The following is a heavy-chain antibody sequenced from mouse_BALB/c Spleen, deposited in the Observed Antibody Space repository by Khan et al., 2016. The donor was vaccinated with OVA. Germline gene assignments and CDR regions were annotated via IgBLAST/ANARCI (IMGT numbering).Heavy chain of an antibody. D-gene: IGHD4-1*01. J-gene: IGHJ3*01. CDR2: MSSGGDYT. Sequence: EVMLVESGGDLVKPGGSLKLSCAASGFTFSSYSLSWVRQIPDKRLEWVATMSSGGDYTYYPDGVKGRFTISRDNAKNTLYLQMSSLKSEDTAMYYCASHLTGSFAFWGQGTLVTVSA. CDR1: GFTFSSYS. V-gene: IGHV5-6*01. CDR3: ASHLTGSFAF.